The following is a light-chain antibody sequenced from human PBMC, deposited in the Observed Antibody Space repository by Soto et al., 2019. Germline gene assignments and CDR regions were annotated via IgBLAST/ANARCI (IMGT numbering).Light chain of an antibody. CDR1: QEINQF. CDR3: HQYDNYDIT. Sequence: MQMTQSPSSLSASVCYIVTITCQGSQEINQFLNWYEQKLGKAPKRLIYDVSNLETGVPSRFSGCGSETHFTLTIISLQPEDIATYYCHQYDNYDITFGQGTRLEI. V-gene: IGKV1-33*01. CDR2: DVS. J-gene: IGKJ5*01.